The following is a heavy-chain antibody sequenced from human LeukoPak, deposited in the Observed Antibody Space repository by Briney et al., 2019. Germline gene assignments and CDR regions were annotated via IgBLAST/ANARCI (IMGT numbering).Heavy chain of an antibody. Sequence: SVKVSCKASGGTFSSYAISWVRQAPGQGLEWMGGIIPIFGTANYAQKFQGRVPITADESTSTAYMELSSLRSEDTAVYYCAFTNSGYDWSDYWGQGTLVTVSS. CDR2: IIPIFGTA. CDR1: GGTFSSYA. J-gene: IGHJ4*02. CDR3: AFTNSGYDWSDY. V-gene: IGHV1-69*13. D-gene: IGHD5-12*01.